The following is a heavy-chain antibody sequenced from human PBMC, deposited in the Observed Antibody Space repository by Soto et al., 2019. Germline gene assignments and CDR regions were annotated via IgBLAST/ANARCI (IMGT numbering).Heavy chain of an antibody. CDR1: GGYISSSSYY. V-gene: IGHV4-39*01. CDR3: ATREGLRFLEWLHSPGYYYGMDV. J-gene: IGHJ6*02. D-gene: IGHD3-3*01. CDR2: IYYSGST. Sequence: SETLSLTCTVSGGYISSSSYYWGWIRQPPGKGLEWIGSIYYSGSTYYNPSLKSRVTISVDTSKNQFSLKLSSVTAADTAVYYCATREGLRFLEWLHSPGYYYGMDVWGQGTTVTVSS.